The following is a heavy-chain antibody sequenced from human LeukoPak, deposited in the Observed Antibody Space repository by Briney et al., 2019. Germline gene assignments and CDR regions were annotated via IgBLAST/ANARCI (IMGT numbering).Heavy chain of an antibody. CDR1: GFTFSSYA. D-gene: IGHD4-23*01. CDR2: ISGSGGNT. CDR3: ARCYGGAYFDY. Sequence: GGSLRLSCAASGFTFSSYAMSWVRQAPGKGLEWVSGISGSGGNTYYADSVKGRFTISRDNSKNTLYLQMNSPRAEDTAVYYCARCYGGAYFDYWGQGTLVTVSS. J-gene: IGHJ4*02. V-gene: IGHV3-23*01.